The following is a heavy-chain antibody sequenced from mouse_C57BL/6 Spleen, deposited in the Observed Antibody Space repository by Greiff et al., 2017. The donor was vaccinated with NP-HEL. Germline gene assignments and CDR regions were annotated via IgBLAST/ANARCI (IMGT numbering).Heavy chain of an antibody. CDR2: IYPGDGDT. Sequence: QVQLQQSGPELVKPGASVKISCKASGYAFSSSWMNWVKQRPGKGLEWIGRIYPGDGDTNYNGKFKGKATLTADKSSSTAYMQLSSLTSEDSAVYFCARDCGKEYFDYWGQGTTLTVSS. J-gene: IGHJ2*01. V-gene: IGHV1-82*01. CDR1: GYAFSSSW. CDR3: ARDCGKEYFDY.